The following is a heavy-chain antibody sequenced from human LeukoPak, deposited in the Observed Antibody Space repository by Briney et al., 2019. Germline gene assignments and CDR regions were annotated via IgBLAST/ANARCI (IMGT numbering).Heavy chain of an antibody. D-gene: IGHD3-10*01. CDR2: IYYSGST. J-gene: IGHJ4*02. CDR3: ATITMVRGVTD. Sequence: SETLSLTCTVSGGSISSSSYYWGWIRQPPGKGLEWIGSIYYSGSTYYDPSLKSRVTISVDTSKNQFSLKLSSVTAADTAVYYCATITMVRGVTDWGQGTLVTVSS. V-gene: IGHV4-39*07. CDR1: GGSISSSSYY.